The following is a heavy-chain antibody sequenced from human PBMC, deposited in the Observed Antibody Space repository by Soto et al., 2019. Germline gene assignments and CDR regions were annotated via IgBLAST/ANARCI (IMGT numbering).Heavy chain of an antibody. CDR1: GYTFTSYG. J-gene: IGHJ5*02. V-gene: IGHV1-18*04. Sequence: GASVKVSCKASGYTFTSYGISWVRQAPGQGLEWMGWISAYNVNTNYAQNLQGRVTMTTDTSTSTAYMELRSLRSDDTAVYYCARDSRYYDFWSGYYTGRGHWFDPWGQGTLVTVYS. CDR3: ARDSRYYDFWSGYYTGRGHWFDP. D-gene: IGHD3-3*01. CDR2: ISAYNVNT.